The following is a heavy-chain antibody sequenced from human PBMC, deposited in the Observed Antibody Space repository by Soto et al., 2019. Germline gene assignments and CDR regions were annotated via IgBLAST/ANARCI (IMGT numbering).Heavy chain of an antibody. CDR3: ARASTTVYYYYGMDV. J-gene: IGHJ6*02. CDR1: GGSISSYY. D-gene: IGHD4-17*01. CDR2: IYYSGST. Sequence: TLSLTCTVSGGSISSYYWSWIRQPPGKGLEWIGYIYYSGSTNYNPSLKSRVTISVDTSKNQFSLKLSSVTAADTAVYYCARASTTVYYYYGMDVWGQGTTVTVSS. V-gene: IGHV4-59*01.